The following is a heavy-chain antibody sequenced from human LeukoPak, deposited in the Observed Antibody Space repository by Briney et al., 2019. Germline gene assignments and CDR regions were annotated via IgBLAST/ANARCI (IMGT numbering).Heavy chain of an antibody. J-gene: IGHJ6*03. CDR1: GFTFNTYN. CDR2: ISSSSSSYI. D-gene: IGHD3-10*01. Sequence: MPGGSLRLSCAASGFTFNTYNMNWVRQAPGKGLEWVSSISSSSSSYIYYADSVKGRFTISRDNAKNSLYLQMNSLRAEDTAVYYCARDRHYYGSGSYYYYMDVWGKGTTVTISS. CDR3: ARDRHYYGSGSYYYYMDV. V-gene: IGHV3-21*01.